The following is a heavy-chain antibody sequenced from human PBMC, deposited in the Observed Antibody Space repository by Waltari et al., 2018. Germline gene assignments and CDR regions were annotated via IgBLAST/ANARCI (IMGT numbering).Heavy chain of an antibody. V-gene: IGHV1-46*01. CDR1: GFTCSRFF. CDR2: INPSGETT. CDR3: ARDNSITTFGMITWWLDP. J-gene: IGHJ5*02. Sequence: QVELVQSGAEVKQPGASVQVSCKASGFTCSRFFLHWGRKAPGQGLEWRGIINPSGETTVYAQKFQGRVTMTRDASTSTVYMELTSLRSEDTAVYFCARDNSITTFGMITWWLDPWGQGTLVTVSS. D-gene: IGHD3-3*01.